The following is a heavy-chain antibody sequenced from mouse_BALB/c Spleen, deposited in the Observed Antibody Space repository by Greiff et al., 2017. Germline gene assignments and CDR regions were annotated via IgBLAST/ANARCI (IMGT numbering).Heavy chain of an antibody. D-gene: IGHD2-1*01. CDR3: ARGYGNYGAWFAY. CDR2: ISSGSSTI. CDR1: GFTFSSFG. J-gene: IGHJ3*01. V-gene: IGHV5-17*02. Sequence: EVQRVESGGGLVQPGGSRKLSCAASGFTFSSFGMHWVRQAPEKGLEWVAYISSGSSTIYYADTVKGRFTISRDNPKNTLFLQMTSLRSEDTAMYYCARGYGNYGAWFAYWGQGTLVTVSA.